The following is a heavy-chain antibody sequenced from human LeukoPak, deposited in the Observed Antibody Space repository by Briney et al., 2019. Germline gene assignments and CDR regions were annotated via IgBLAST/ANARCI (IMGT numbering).Heavy chain of an antibody. Sequence: SQTLSLTCAVSGGSISSGGYSWSWIRQPPGKGLEWIGYIYHSGSTYYNPSLKSRVTISVDRSKNQFSLKLSSVTAADTAVYYCARGLYYYDSSGYYLHFSYAFDIWGQGTMVTVSS. J-gene: IGHJ3*02. D-gene: IGHD3-22*01. V-gene: IGHV4-30-2*01. CDR2: IYHSGST. CDR3: ARGLYYYDSSGYYLHFSYAFDI. CDR1: GGSISSGGYS.